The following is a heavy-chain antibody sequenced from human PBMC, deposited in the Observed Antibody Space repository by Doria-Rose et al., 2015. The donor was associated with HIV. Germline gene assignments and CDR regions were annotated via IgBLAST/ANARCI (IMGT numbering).Heavy chain of an antibody. Sequence: GGSISNYYWTWIRQPPGKGLEWIGYIYYSGSTSYNPSLKSRVIISVDTSKNQFSLRLSSVTAADTAAYYCARGVGPALDYWGQGTLVTVSS. CDR2: IYYSGST. CDR1: GGSISNYY. CDR3: ARGVGPALDY. V-gene: IGHV4-59*01. J-gene: IGHJ4*02.